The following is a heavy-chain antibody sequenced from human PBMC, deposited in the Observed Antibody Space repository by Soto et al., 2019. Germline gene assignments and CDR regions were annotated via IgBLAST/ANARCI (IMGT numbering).Heavy chain of an antibody. Sequence: WGSLRLSCAASGFTFSSYGMHWVRQAPGKGLEWVAVISYDGSNKYYADSVKGRFTISRDNSKNTLYLQMNSLRAEDTAVYYCARPASSLYSRWYFDLWGRGTLVTVSS. CDR2: ISYDGSNK. D-gene: IGHD5-18*01. CDR3: ARPASSLYSRWYFDL. V-gene: IGHV3-30*03. J-gene: IGHJ2*01. CDR1: GFTFSSYG.